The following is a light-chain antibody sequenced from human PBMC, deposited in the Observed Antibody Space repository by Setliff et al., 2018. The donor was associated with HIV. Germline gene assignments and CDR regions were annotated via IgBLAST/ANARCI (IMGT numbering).Light chain of an antibody. CDR2: GVT. CDR1: SSDVGDYNY. V-gene: IGLV2-14*01. J-gene: IGLJ1*01. Sequence: QSALAQPASVSGSPGQSITISCTGASSDVGDYNYFSWYQQHPGKAHKLMIYGVTNRPSGISNRFSGSKSGDTASLTIPGLQAEDEADYYCSSYTSSDTPYVFGTGTKVTVL. CDR3: SSYTSSDTPYV.